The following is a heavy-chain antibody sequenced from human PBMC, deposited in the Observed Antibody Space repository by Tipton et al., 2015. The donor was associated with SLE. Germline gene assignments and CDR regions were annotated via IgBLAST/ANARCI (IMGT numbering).Heavy chain of an antibody. Sequence: TLSLTCAVSGYSISSGYYWGWIRQPPGKGLEWIGSIYHSGSTYYNPSLKSRVTISVDTSKNQFSLKLSSVTAADTAVYYCARVSGDYDFWSGYPHWGQGTLVTVSS. V-gene: IGHV4-38-2*01. CDR3: ARVSGDYDFWSGYPH. J-gene: IGHJ4*02. D-gene: IGHD3-3*01. CDR2: IYHSGST. CDR1: GYSISSGYY.